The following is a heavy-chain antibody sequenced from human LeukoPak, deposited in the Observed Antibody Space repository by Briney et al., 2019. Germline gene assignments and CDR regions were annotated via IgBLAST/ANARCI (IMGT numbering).Heavy chain of an antibody. Sequence: ASVKVSCKASGYTFTGNHMHWVRQAPGQGLDWMGWINPNSGGTNYAQKFQGRVIMTRDTSISTAYMELSRLGSDDTAVYYCARGGSTDSIHSCGGNCYFLDYWGQGTLVTVSS. CDR3: ARGGSTDSIHSCGGNCYFLDY. CDR2: INPNSGGT. CDR1: GYTFTGNH. J-gene: IGHJ4*02. V-gene: IGHV1-2*02. D-gene: IGHD2-21*02.